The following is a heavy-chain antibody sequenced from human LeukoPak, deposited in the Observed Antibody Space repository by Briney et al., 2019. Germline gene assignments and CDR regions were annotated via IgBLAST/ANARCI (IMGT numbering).Heavy chain of an antibody. J-gene: IGHJ6*03. CDR3: ARASYYYDSSGYYHYYYYYMDV. Sequence: SVKVSCKASGGTFSSYAISWVRQAPGQGLEWMGGIIPIFGTANYAQKFQGRVTITTDESTSTAYMELSSLRSEDTAVYYCARASYYYDSSGYYHYYYYYMDVWGKGTTVTVSS. CDR2: IIPIFGTA. V-gene: IGHV1-69*05. CDR1: GGTFSSYA. D-gene: IGHD3-22*01.